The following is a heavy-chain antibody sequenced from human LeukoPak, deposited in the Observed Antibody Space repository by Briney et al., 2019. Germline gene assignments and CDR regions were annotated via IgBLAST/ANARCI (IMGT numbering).Heavy chain of an antibody. CDR1: GSSVSSGYY. V-gene: IGHV4-38-2*02. CDR3: ARGRAIVY. Sequence: KPSETLSLICIVSGSSVSSGYYWGWIRQPPGKGLEWIGSIYHGGYTYYNPALKSRVTISGDTSKNQFSLKLTSVTAADTAVYYCARGRAIVYWGQGTLVTVSS. J-gene: IGHJ4*02. CDR2: IYHGGYT.